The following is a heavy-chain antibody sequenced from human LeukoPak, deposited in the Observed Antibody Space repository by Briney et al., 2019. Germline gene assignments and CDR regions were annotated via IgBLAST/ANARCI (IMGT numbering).Heavy chain of an antibody. J-gene: IGHJ4*02. CDR2: INPNSGGT. CDR1: GYTFTGYY. D-gene: IGHD3-22*01. CDR3: ARARPLYYYDSSGKGVDY. Sequence: ASVKVSCKASGYTFTGYYMYWVRQAPGQGLEWMGWINPNSGGTNYAQKFQGRVTMTRDTSISTAYMELSRLRSDDTAVYYCARARPLYYYDSSGKGVDYWGQGTLVTVSS. V-gene: IGHV1-2*02.